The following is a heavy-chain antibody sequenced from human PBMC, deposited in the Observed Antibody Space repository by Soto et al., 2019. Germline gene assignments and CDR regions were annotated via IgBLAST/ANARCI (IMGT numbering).Heavy chain of an antibody. CDR1: GFSVSTYY. V-gene: IGHV4-59*02. J-gene: IGHJ3*02. CDR3: AREVGGNSYTDAFDI. CDR2: IYHSGST. Sequence: SETLSLTCTVSGFSVSTYYWSWIRQPPGKGLEWIGYIYHSGSTNYNPSLKSRVTISVDTSKNQFSLKLNSVTAADTAVYYCAREVGGNSYTDAFDIWGQGIMVT. D-gene: IGHD1-26*01.